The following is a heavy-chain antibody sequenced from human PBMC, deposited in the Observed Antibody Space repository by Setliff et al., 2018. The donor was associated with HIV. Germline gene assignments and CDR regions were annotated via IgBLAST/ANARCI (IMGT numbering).Heavy chain of an antibody. V-gene: IGHV3-15*01. CDR2: IKSKTDGGTT. J-gene: IGHJ4*02. CDR3: TTGPESSYGYRKDY. CDR1: GFTFSNAW. D-gene: IGHD5-18*01. Sequence: GGSLRLSCAASGFTFSNAWVSWVRKAPGKGLEWVGRIKSKTDGGTTAYAAPVKGRFTIPRDDSKNTLYLQMNSLKTEDTAVYYCTTGPESSYGYRKDYWGQGTLVTVSS.